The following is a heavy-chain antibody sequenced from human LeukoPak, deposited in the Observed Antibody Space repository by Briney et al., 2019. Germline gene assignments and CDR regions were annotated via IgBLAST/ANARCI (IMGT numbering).Heavy chain of an antibody. CDR1: GYTFTSYA. D-gene: IGHD6-19*01. V-gene: IGHV1-3*01. CDR2: INAGNGNT. Sequence: ASVKVSCKASGYTFTSYAMHWVRQAPGQRLEWMGWINAGNGNTKYSQKFQGRVTITRDTSASTAYMELRSLRSDDTAVYYCARVAVMFDWFDPWGQGTLVTVSS. CDR3: ARVAVMFDWFDP. J-gene: IGHJ5*02.